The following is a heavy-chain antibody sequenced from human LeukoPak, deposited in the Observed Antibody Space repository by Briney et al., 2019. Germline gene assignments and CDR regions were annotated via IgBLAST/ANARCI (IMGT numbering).Heavy chain of an antibody. Sequence: SETLSLTCTVSDDSISDYYRGWIRQPPGKGLEWIGYFYNSGRSTYNPSLKSRVTISADTSKNHFSLKLSSVTAADTAVYYCARVDGSGSYYPFDYWGQGTLVTVSS. D-gene: IGHD3-10*01. CDR2: FYNSGRS. V-gene: IGHV4-59*08. CDR1: DDSISDYY. CDR3: ARVDGSGSYYPFDY. J-gene: IGHJ4*02.